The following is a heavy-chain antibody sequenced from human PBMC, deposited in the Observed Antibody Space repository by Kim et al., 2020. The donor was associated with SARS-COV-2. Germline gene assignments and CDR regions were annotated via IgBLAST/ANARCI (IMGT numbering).Heavy chain of an antibody. Sequence: EAVKGRLTISRDNAKNSLYLQMNSLRAEDTAVYYCATSGAAAGPNWYFDLWGRGTLVTVSS. CDR3: ATSGAAAGPNWYFDL. D-gene: IGHD6-13*01. V-gene: IGHV3-7*01. J-gene: IGHJ2*01.